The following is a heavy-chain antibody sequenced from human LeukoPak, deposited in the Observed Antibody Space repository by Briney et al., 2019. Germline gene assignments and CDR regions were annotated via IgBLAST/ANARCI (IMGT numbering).Heavy chain of an antibody. V-gene: IGHV4-61*02. CDR1: GGSISSGNSC. J-gene: IGHJ4*02. CDR2: IHTSGSI. D-gene: IGHD1-26*01. CDR3: LSSGSYSSFDY. Sequence: SETLSLTCTVSGGSISSGNSCWSWIRQPAGTGLEWVGRIHTSGSINYNPSLKSRVTISVNTSKNQFSLKLSSVTAADTAVYYCLSSGSYSSFDYWGQGTLVTVSS.